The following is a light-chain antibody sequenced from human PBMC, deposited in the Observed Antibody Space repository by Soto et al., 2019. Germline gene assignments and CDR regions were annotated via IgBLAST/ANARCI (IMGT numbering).Light chain of an antibody. Sequence: DIQLTQSPSFLSASVGDRVTITCRASQGISSYLAWFQQKPGKAPKLLIYDASTFQSGIPSRFSGSGSGTEFTLTISRLQPEDFATYHCQQLKSYPYTFGQGTKLEIK. V-gene: IGKV1-9*01. CDR2: DAS. J-gene: IGKJ2*01. CDR3: QQLKSYPYT. CDR1: QGISSY.